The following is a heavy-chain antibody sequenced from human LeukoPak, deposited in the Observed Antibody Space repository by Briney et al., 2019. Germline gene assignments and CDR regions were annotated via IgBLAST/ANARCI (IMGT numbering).Heavy chain of an antibody. CDR3: ARSWLQLPYYFDY. V-gene: IGHV3-30*04. CDR1: GFTFSSYA. CDR2: ISNDGSNK. D-gene: IGHD5-24*01. J-gene: IGHJ4*02. Sequence: GGSLRLSCAASGFTFSSYAMHWVRQAPGKGLEWVAVISNDGSNKYYADSVKGRFTISRDNSKNTLYLQMNSLRTEDTAVYYCARSWLQLPYYFDYWGQGTLVTVSS.